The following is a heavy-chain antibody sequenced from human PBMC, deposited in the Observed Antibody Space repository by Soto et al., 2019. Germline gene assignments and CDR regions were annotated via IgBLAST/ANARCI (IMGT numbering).Heavy chain of an antibody. Sequence: SETLSLTCTVSGGSISSYYWSWIRQPPGKGLEWIGYIYYSGSTNSDPSLKSRVTISVDTSKNQFSLKLSSVTAADTAVYYCARDNWNGYYSYCMDVWGQGTTVTVSS. D-gene: IGHD1-20*01. V-gene: IGHV4-59*01. CDR2: IYYSGST. CDR3: ARDNWNGYYSYCMDV. J-gene: IGHJ6*02. CDR1: GGSISSYY.